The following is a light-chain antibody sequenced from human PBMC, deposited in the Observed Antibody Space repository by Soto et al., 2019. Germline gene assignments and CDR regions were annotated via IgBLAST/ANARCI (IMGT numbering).Light chain of an antibody. Sequence: QSVLTQPASMSGSPGQSITISCTGTRSDVGGYNYVSWYQQHPGKAPKLMIYEVSNRPSGVSNRFSGSRSGNTASLTISGLQAEDEADDYCSSYTTTSTLGVFGGGTKVTVL. V-gene: IGLV2-14*01. J-gene: IGLJ2*01. CDR1: RSDVGGYNY. CDR3: SSYTTTSTLGV. CDR2: EVS.